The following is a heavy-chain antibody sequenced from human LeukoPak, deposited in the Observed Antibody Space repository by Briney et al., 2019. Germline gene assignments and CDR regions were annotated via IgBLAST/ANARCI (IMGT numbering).Heavy chain of an antibody. CDR3: TRDFLLRWFDP. V-gene: IGHV1-2*02. J-gene: IGHJ5*02. CDR1: GYTFTSYA. CDR2: INPNSGGT. D-gene: IGHD2/OR15-2a*01. Sequence: ASVKVSCKASGYTFTSYAMHWVRQVPGQGLGWMGWINPNSGGTNYAQKFQGRVTMTRDTSINTVYMELSRLRSDDTAVYYCTRDFLLRWFDPWGQGTLVTVSS.